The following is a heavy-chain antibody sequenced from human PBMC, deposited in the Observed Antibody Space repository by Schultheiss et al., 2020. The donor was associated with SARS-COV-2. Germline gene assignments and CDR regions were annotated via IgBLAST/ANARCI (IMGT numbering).Heavy chain of an antibody. CDR3: VRGGDTAMVKAFDI. Sequence: GESLKISCAASGFTFAGYALRWVRQAPGKGLEWVSGISGSGSGTYYADSVKGRFTISRDNAKTSLYLQMNSLTAEDTALYYCVRGGDTAMVKAFDIWGRGAMVTVSS. D-gene: IGHD5-18*01. CDR2: ISGSGSGT. V-gene: IGHV3-23*01. CDR1: GFTFAGYA. J-gene: IGHJ3*02.